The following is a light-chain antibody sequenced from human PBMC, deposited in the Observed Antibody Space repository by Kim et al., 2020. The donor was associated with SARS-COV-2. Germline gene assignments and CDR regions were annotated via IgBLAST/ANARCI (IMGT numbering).Light chain of an antibody. CDR2: GKN. CDR3: NSRDSSGNHVV. CDR1: SLRSYY. J-gene: IGLJ2*01. V-gene: IGLV3-19*01. Sequence: ALGQTVRITCQGESLRSYYASWDQQKQGQAPVLVIYGKNNRPSGIPDRFSGSSSGNTASLTTTGAQAEDEADYYCNSRDSSGNHVVFGGGTKLTVL.